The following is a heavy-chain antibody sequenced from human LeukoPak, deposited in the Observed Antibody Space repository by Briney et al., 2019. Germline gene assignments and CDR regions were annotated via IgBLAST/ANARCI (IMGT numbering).Heavy chain of an antibody. Sequence: SETLSLTCTVSGGSISSYYWSWIRQPPGKGLEWIGYIYYSGSTNYNPSLKSRVTISVDTSKNQFSLKLSSVTAADTAVYYCARGGTVGGVFDYWGQGTLVTVSS. CDR3: ARGGTVGGVFDY. D-gene: IGHD4-23*01. V-gene: IGHV4-59*01. J-gene: IGHJ4*02. CDR1: GGSISSYY. CDR2: IYYSGST.